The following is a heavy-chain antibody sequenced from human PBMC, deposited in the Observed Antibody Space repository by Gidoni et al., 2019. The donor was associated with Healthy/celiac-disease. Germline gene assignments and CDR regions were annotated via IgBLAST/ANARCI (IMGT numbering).Heavy chain of an antibody. D-gene: IGHD3-9*01. CDR2: ISSSSSYI. CDR3: ARDLDILTGYFDQDGYGMDV. Sequence: EVQLVESGGGLVKPGGSLRLSCAASGFTFSSYSMNWVRQAPGKGLEWVSSISSSSSYIYYADSVKGRFTISRDNAKNSLYLQMSSLRAEDTAVYYCARDLDILTGYFDQDGYGMDVWGQGTTVTVSS. V-gene: IGHV3-21*01. J-gene: IGHJ6*02. CDR1: GFTFSSYS.